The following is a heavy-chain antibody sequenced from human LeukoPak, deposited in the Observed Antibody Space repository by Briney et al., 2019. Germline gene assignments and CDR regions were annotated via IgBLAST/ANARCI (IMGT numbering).Heavy chain of an antibody. CDR2: ISYDGSNK. CDR1: GFTYSSYG. Sequence: GGSLRLSCAASGFTYSSYGMHWVRQVPGKGLEWVAVISYDGSNKYYADSVKGRFTISRDNSKNTLYLQMNSLRAEDTAVYYCAKDLVVVPDYWGQGTLVTVSS. CDR3: AKDLVVVPDY. J-gene: IGHJ4*02. V-gene: IGHV3-30*18. D-gene: IGHD2-21*01.